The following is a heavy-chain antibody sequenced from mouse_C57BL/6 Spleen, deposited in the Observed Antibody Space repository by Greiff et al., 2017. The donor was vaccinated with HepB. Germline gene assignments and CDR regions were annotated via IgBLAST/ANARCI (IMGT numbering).Heavy chain of an antibody. CDR2: IYPGSGNT. J-gene: IGHJ1*03. CDR3: ARGEGNYDWYFDV. Sequence: LQESGAELVRPGASVKLSCKASGYTFTDYYINWVKQRPGQGPEWNARIYPGSGNTYYNEKFKGKATLTAEKSSSPAYMQLSSLTSEDSAVYFCARGEGNYDWYFDVWGTGTTVTVSS. V-gene: IGHV1-76*01. D-gene: IGHD2-1*01. CDR1: GYTFTDYY.